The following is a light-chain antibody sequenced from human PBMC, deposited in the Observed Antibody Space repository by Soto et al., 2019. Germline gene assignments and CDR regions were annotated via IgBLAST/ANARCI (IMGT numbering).Light chain of an antibody. Sequence: QSVLTQPPSVSGAPGQRVTISCTGSSSNFGAGYEVHWYEQLPGAAPTLVIFNNLNRPSGVPERFSGSRSGTSASLVISGLQAEDEAAYYCQSFDSSLRVYVFGSGTKVTVL. CDR3: QSFDSSLRVYV. J-gene: IGLJ1*01. V-gene: IGLV1-40*01. CDR2: NNL. CDR1: SSNFGAGYE.